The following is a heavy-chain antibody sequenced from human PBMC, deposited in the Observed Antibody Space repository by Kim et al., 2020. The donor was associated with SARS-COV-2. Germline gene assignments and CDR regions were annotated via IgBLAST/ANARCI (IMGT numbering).Heavy chain of an antibody. J-gene: IGHJ4*02. CDR3: AKVRVGTTYDFDY. V-gene: IGHV3-23*01. Sequence: YADTVKGRFTISRDNSKTTLYLQMDSLRGEDTGVYYCAKVRVGTTYDFDYWGQGTLVTVSS. D-gene: IGHD1-7*01.